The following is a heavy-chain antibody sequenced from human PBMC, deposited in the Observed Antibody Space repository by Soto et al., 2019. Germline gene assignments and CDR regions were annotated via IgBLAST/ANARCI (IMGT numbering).Heavy chain of an antibody. D-gene: IGHD3-16*01. CDR2: ISHDEYYI. J-gene: IGHJ4*02. CDR3: ARDPERLKFGDIDF. V-gene: IGHV3-30*19. Sequence: QVHLVESGGGVVQPGTSLRLSCATSGFVFSAYVMHWVCQAPGKGLEWVAMISHDEYYIYYADSVKGRFTISRDNSKDTLYLQMSNLKTEDTAMYYCARDPERLKFGDIDFWGQGTLVTVSS. CDR1: GFVFSAYV.